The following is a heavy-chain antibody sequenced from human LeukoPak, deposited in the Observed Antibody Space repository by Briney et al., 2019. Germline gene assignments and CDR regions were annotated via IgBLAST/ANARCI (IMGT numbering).Heavy chain of an antibody. V-gene: IGHV1-2*02. J-gene: IGHJ5*02. Sequence: ASVKVSCKTSGFTFTGYYMHWVRQAPGQGLEWMGWINPSSGGTNFAQKFQGRVTMTSDTSISTAHMELSSLRSDDTAMYYCARALGYGSGSYSQPLNWFDPWGQGTLVTVSS. D-gene: IGHD3-10*01. CDR2: INPSSGGT. CDR1: GFTFTGYY. CDR3: ARALGYGSGSYSQPLNWFDP.